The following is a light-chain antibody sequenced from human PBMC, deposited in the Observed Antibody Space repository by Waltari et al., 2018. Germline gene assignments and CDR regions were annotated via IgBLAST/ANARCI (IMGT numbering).Light chain of an antibody. CDR1: QSVSSN. CDR3: QQRSNWPPYT. Sequence: EIVLTQSPATLSLSPGEGATLSCRASQSVSSNLAWYQQKPGQAPRILIYDASNRATGIPARFNGSGSGTDFTLTISRLEPDDFAVYYCQQRSNWPPYTFGQGTKLEIK. V-gene: IGKV3-11*01. J-gene: IGKJ2*01. CDR2: DAS.